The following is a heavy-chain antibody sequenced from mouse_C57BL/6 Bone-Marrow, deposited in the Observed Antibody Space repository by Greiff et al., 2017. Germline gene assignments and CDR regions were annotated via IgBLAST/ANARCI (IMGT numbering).Heavy chain of an antibody. D-gene: IGHD2-4*01. V-gene: IGHV14-4*01. J-gene: IGHJ2*01. CDR2: IDPENGDT. CDR1: GFNIKDDY. Sequence: VQLQQSGAELVRPGASVKLSCTASGFNIKDDYMHWVKQRPEQGLEWIGWIDPENGDTEYASKFQGKATITADTSSNTAYLQLSSLTPADTAVYYCTTFYDYGDYWGQGTTLTVSS. CDR3: TTFYDYGDY.